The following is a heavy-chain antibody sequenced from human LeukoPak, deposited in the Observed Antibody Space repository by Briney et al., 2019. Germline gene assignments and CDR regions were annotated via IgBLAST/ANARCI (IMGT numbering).Heavy chain of an antibody. D-gene: IGHD4-17*01. CDR3: ARDLWVDYGHRGWFDP. J-gene: IGHJ5*02. V-gene: IGHV1-69*13. CDR2: IIPIFGTA. CDR1: GGTFSSYA. Sequence: SVKVSCKASGGTFSSYAISWVRQAPGQGLEWMGGIIPIFGTANYAQKFQGRVTITADESTSTAYMELSSLRSEDTAVYYCARDLWVDYGHRGWFDPWGQGTLVTVSS.